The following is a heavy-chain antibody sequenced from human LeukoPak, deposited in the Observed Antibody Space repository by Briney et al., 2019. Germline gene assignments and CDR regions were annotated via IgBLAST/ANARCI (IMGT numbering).Heavy chain of an antibody. Sequence: PSETLSLTCTVSGGSISSYYWSWIRQPPGKGLEWIGYIYYSGSTNYNPSLKSRVTISVDTSKNQFSLKLSSVTAADTAVYYCARETGLAARLGYYYYGMDVWGQGTTVTVSS. CDR3: ARETGLAARLGYYYYGMDV. D-gene: IGHD6-6*01. CDR2: IYYSGST. CDR1: GGSISSYY. V-gene: IGHV4-59*01. J-gene: IGHJ6*02.